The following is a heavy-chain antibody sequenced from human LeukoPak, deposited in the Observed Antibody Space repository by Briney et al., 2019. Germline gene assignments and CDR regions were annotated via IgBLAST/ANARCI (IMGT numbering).Heavy chain of an antibody. J-gene: IGHJ4*02. CDR3: ARDSTFLGYDSSGYYGFDY. CDR2: IYHSGST. V-gene: IGHV4-59*12. CDR1: GGSISSNY. D-gene: IGHD3-22*01. Sequence: SETLSLTCTVSGGSISSNYWSWIRQPPGKGLEWIGYIYHSGSTYYNPSLKSRVTISVDRSKNQFSLKLSSVTAADTAVYYCARDSTFLGYDSSGYYGFDYWGQGTLVTVSS.